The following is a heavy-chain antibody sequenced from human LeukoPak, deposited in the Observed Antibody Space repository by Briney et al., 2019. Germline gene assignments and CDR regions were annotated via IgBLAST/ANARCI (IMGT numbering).Heavy chain of an antibody. J-gene: IGHJ4*02. CDR2: IYHSGST. CDR1: GGSISSSNW. CDR3: ARASRLRSGYFSY. V-gene: IGHV4-4*02. D-gene: IGHD3-22*01. Sequence: PSETLSLTCAVSGGSISSSNWWSWVRQPPGKGLEWIGEIYHSGSTNYNPFLKSRVTISVDTSKNQFSLKLSSVTAADTAVYYCARASRLRSGYFSYWGQGTLVTVSS.